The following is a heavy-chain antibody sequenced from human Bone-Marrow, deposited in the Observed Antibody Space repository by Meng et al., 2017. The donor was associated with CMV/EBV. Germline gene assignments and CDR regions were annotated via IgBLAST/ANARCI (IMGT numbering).Heavy chain of an antibody. Sequence: FSGFSLSTSVMGVGWIRQPPGQALEWLAFIYWDDDKHYSPSLKSMITITKNTYKNQVVLTMTNMDPVDTASYYCAHRTSPYNRGFDYWGQGTPVTVSS. CDR2: IYWDDDK. V-gene: IGHV2-5*02. CDR3: AHRTSPYNRGFDY. CDR1: GFSLSTSVMG. D-gene: IGHD1-14*01. J-gene: IGHJ4*02.